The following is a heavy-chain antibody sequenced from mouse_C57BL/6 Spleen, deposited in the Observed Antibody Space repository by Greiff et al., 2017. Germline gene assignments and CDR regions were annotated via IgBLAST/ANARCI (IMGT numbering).Heavy chain of an antibody. D-gene: IGHD2-3*01. CDR1: GYSFTGYY. J-gene: IGHJ2*01. CDR3: ARRDDGYYYFDY. CDR2: INPSTGGT. V-gene: IGHV1-43*01. Sequence: VQLQQSGPELVKPGASVKISCKASGYSFTGYYMHWVKQSSDKSLEWIGEINPSTGGTSYNQKFKGKATLTVDKSSSTAYMQLKSLTSEDSAVYYWARRDDGYYYFDYWGQGTTLTVSS.